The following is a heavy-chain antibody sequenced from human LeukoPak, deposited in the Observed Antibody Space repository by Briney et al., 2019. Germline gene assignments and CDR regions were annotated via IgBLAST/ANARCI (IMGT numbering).Heavy chain of an antibody. V-gene: IGHV4-59*01. J-gene: IGHJ4*02. D-gene: IGHD5-12*01. CDR2: FYYSGST. CDR1: GGSISSYY. Sequence: SETLSLTCTVSGGSISSYYWSWIRQPPGKGLEWIGYFYYSGSTNYNPSLKSRVTISVDTSKNQFSLKLSSVTAADTAVYYCARVYSGYDYDHFDYWGQGTLVTVSS. CDR3: ARVYSGYDYDHFDY.